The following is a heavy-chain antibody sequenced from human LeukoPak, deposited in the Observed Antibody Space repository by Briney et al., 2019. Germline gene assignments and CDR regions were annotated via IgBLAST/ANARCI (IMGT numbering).Heavy chain of an antibody. V-gene: IGHV3-23*01. Sequence: LPGGSLRLSCAASGFTFSSYATSWVRQAPGKGLEWVSAISGSGSSTYYADSVKGRFTISRDNSKNTLYLQMNSLRAEDTAVYYCAKVIGSATTGPFDYWGQGTLVTVSS. CDR2: ISGSGSST. CDR1: GFTFSSYA. J-gene: IGHJ4*02. CDR3: AKVIGSATTGPFDY. D-gene: IGHD4-17*01.